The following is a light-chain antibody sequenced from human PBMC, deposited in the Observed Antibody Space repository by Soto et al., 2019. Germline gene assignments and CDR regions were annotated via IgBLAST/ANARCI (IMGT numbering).Light chain of an antibody. CDR1: HSIXTR. CDR3: QQQHGTETRT. J-gene: IGKJ4*02. Sequence: IVLTKCPATLSSSPGDRVTLPCMASHSIXTRFAWYQDRPGQAPRLLIXPTSIRAAGIPARFSASGSGRAFTLTISRPEPEEFAVYFCQQQHGTETRTFGGGTKVDIK. V-gene: IGKV3-11*02. CDR2: PTS.